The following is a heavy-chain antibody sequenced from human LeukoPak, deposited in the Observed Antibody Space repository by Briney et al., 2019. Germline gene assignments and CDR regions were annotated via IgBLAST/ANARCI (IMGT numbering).Heavy chain of an antibody. Sequence: SVKVSCKASGGTFSSYAISWVRQAPGQGLEWMGGIIPIFGTANYAQKFQGRVMITADESTSTAYMELSSLRSEDTAVYYCACLVGATTIFWFDPWGQGTLVTVSS. J-gene: IGHJ5*02. CDR3: ACLVGATTIFWFDP. D-gene: IGHD1-26*01. V-gene: IGHV1-69*13. CDR1: GGTFSSYA. CDR2: IIPIFGTA.